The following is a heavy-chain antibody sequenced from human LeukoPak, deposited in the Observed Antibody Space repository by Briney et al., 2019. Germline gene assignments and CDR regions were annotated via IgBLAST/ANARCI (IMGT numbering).Heavy chain of an antibody. J-gene: IGHJ3*02. Sequence: SETLSLTCSVSGYSISNDYYWGWIRQPPGKGLEWIGSIYHTGNTYNSPSFKSRVTISLDTAKNQFSLKVNTVTAADTAVYYCASVTTVTRTSDAFDIWGQGTMVTVSS. V-gene: IGHV4-38-2*01. D-gene: IGHD4-17*01. CDR2: IYHTGNT. CDR3: ASVTTVTRTSDAFDI. CDR1: GYSISNDYY.